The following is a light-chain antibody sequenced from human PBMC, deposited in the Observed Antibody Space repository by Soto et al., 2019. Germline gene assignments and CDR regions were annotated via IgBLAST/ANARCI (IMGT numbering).Light chain of an antibody. CDR1: QDINSW. V-gene: IGKV1-12*01. Sequence: DIQMTQSPSSVSASVGDRVTITCLANQDINSWLAWYQQKPGLAPKLLIYKVSSLQGGVPSRFSGSRSGTDFTLTISSLQPEDFAIYFCQQGKSFPLTFGGGTKVDVK. J-gene: IGKJ4*01. CDR2: KVS. CDR3: QQGKSFPLT.